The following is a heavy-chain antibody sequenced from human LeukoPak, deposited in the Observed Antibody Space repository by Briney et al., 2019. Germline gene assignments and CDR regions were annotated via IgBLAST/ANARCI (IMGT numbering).Heavy chain of an antibody. J-gene: IGHJ6*03. CDR1: GFTFSSYS. CDR3: ARDSLDYYDSRGYAYYYYMDV. Sequence: PGGSLRLSCAASGFTFSSYSMNWVRQAPGKGLEWVSAISSSSSYIYFADSVKGRFTISRDNAKNSLYLQMNSLRAEDTAVYYCARDSLDYYDSRGYAYYYYMDVWGKGITVTVSS. D-gene: IGHD3-22*01. V-gene: IGHV3-21*01. CDR2: ISSSSSYI.